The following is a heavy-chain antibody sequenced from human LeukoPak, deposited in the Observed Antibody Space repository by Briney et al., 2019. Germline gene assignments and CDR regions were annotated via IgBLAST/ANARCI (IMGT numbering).Heavy chain of an antibody. CDR2: ISGSGGGP. V-gene: IGHV3-23*01. J-gene: IGHJ4*02. D-gene: IGHD2-15*01. CDR3: AKGRCSGVSCYRNPLY. Sequence: GGSLSLSCAASGFTFSSYTMLWVRQAPAKGLDWVSAISGSGGGPYYADSVKGRFTISRDNSNHTLYLQLNSLRAEDTAVYYCAKGRCSGVSCYRNPLYWGQGTLVPVSS. CDR1: GFTFSSYT.